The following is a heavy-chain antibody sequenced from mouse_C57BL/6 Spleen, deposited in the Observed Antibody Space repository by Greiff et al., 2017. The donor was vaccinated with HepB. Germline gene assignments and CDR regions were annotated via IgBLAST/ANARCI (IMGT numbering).Heavy chain of an antibody. CDR1: GYTFTDYD. CDR3: TREKGPYYGNSGALDY. J-gene: IGHJ4*01. CDR2: IDPETGGT. Sequence: VQLQQSGAELVRPGASVTLSCKASGYTFTDYDMHWVKQTPVHGLEWIGAIDPETGGTAYNQKFKGKAILTADKSSSTAYMELRSLTSEDSAVYCCTREKGPYYGNSGALDYWGQGTSVTVSS. D-gene: IGHD2-10*01. V-gene: IGHV1-15*01.